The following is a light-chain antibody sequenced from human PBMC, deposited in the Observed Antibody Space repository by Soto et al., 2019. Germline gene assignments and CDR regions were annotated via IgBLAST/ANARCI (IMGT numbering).Light chain of an antibody. CDR3: QSYDSSLSGSV. J-gene: IGLJ2*01. CDR2: GNS. Sequence: QAVVTQPPSVSGAPGQWFTISCTGSSSNIGAGYDVHWYQQLPGTAPKLLIYGNSNRPSGVPDRFSGSKSGTSASLAITGLQAEDEADYYCQSYDSSLSGSVFGGGTKVTVL. CDR1: SSNIGAGYD. V-gene: IGLV1-40*01.